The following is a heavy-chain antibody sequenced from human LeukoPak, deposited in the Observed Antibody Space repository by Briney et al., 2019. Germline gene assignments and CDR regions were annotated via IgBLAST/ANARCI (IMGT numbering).Heavy chain of an antibody. CDR1: GYTFTSYG. J-gene: IGHJ3*02. CDR3: ARWHTRRLRSYAFDI. CDR2: ISAYNDNT. D-gene: IGHD3-3*01. Sequence: GASVKVSCKASGYTFTSYGISWVRQAPGQGLEWMGWISAYNDNTNYAQKFQGRVTITRNTSISTAYMELSSLRSEDTAVYYCARWHTRRLRSYAFDIWGQGTMVTVSS. V-gene: IGHV1-18*01.